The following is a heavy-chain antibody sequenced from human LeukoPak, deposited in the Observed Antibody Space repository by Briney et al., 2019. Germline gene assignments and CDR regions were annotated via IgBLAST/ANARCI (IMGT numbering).Heavy chain of an antibody. Sequence: PSQTLSLTCTVSGGSLSSGGYYWSWVRQHPGRGLEWIGYIYYSGSTYDNPSLKSRVTISVDTSKNQFSLKLSSVTAADTAVYYCARGGCSGGSCYCAYWGQGTLVTVSS. J-gene: IGHJ4*02. V-gene: IGHV4-31*03. CDR3: ARGGCSGGSCYCAY. CDR2: IYYSGST. D-gene: IGHD2-15*01. CDR1: GGSLSSGGYY.